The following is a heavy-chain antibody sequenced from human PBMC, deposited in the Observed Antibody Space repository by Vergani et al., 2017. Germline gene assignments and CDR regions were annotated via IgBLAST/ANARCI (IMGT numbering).Heavy chain of an antibody. Sequence: QVQLVQSGAEVKKPGASVKVSCKAAGYSFTGYQMHWVRQAPGQGLEWMGWINPNSGGTKYAQKFQGRVTVTRDTSISTAYMEVTRLTFDDTAMYYCARDLGGFIAVADPSYFDYWGQGTLVTVSS. V-gene: IGHV1-2*02. D-gene: IGHD6-19*01. CDR2: INPNSGGT. CDR1: GYSFTGYQ. CDR3: ARDLGGFIAVADPSYFDY. J-gene: IGHJ4*02.